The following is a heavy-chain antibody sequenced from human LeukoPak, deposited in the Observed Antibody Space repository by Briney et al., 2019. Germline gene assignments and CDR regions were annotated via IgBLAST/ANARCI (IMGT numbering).Heavy chain of an antibody. CDR3: AREGAYYDSSGSTLGGFDY. Sequence: GSLRLSCTASGFTFSDYYMSWIRQPPGKGLEWVSYISSSGSTTYQVEFVKGRFSISRDNAKKSLYLQMNSLRAEDTAVYYCAREGAYYDSSGSTLGGFDYWGQGTLVTVSS. V-gene: IGHV3-11*01. D-gene: IGHD3-22*01. J-gene: IGHJ4*02. CDR2: ISSSGSTT. CDR1: GFTFSDYY.